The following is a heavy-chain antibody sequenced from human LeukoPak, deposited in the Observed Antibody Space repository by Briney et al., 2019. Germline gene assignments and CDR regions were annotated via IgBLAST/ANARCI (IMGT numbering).Heavy chain of an antibody. V-gene: IGHV4-61*02. CDR3: AREGVNWREYYYYMDV. CDR1: GGSISSGSYY. D-gene: IGHD1-1*01. Sequence: SETLSLTCTVSGGSISSGSYYWSWIRQPAGKGLEWIGRIYTSGSTNYNPSLKSRVTISIDTSKNQFSLKLSSVTAADTAVYYCAREGVNWREYYYYMDVWGKGTTVIVSS. J-gene: IGHJ6*03. CDR2: IYTSGST.